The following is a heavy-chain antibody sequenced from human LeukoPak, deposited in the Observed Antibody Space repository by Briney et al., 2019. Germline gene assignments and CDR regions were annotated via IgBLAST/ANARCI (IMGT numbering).Heavy chain of an antibody. V-gene: IGHV1-69*05. CDR3: ARGVVTLIGGYYFDY. Sequence: SVKVSCKASGGTFSSYAISWVRQAPGQGLEWMGGIIPIFGTANYAQKLQGRVTMTTDTSTSTAYMELRSLRSDDTAVYYCARGVVTLIGGYYFDYWGQGTLVTVSS. J-gene: IGHJ4*02. CDR2: IIPIFGTA. D-gene: IGHD4-23*01. CDR1: GGTFSSYA.